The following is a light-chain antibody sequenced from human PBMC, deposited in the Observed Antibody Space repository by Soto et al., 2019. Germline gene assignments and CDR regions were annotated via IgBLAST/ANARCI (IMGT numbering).Light chain of an antibody. J-gene: IGKJ4*01. CDR2: AAS. V-gene: IGKV1-39*01. Sequence: DMEMTQSPSSLSASVGDRVTITCRASQSISNYLNWYQHKPGKVPKLLIYAASSLQSGVPTRFSGSVSGTDFTLTINSLQPDDLATYYCQQSYGTPLTFGGGTKIEIK. CDR3: QQSYGTPLT. CDR1: QSISNY.